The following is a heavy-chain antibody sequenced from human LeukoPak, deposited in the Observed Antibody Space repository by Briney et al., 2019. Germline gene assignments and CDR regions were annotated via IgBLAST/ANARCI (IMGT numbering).Heavy chain of an antibody. J-gene: IGHJ1*01. CDR2: ISYDGDHK. CDR3: ASPGVVRAYFQH. D-gene: IGHD3-16*01. Sequence: QPGRSLRLSCAASGFTFTDYAIHWVRQAPGKGLEWVAVISYDGDHKYYPDSVKGRFTISRDNSKNTVYLQMNSLRVEDTAVYFCASPGVVRAYFQHWGQGTLVTVSS. CDR1: GFTFTDYA. V-gene: IGHV3-30-3*01.